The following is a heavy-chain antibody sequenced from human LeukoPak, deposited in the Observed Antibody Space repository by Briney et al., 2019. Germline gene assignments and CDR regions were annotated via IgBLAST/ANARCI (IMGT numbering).Heavy chain of an antibody. CDR1: GFTFSNYA. V-gene: IGHV3-23*01. CDR2: ISGSTGST. Sequence: GGSLRLSCAASGFTFSNYAMDWVRQAPGKGLEWVSLISGSTGSTYYADSVKGRFSISRDNSKNTVYLQMNSLRAEDTAVYYCAKDRPLNWGYYFDYWGQGTLVIVSS. D-gene: IGHD7-27*01. J-gene: IGHJ4*02. CDR3: AKDRPLNWGYYFDY.